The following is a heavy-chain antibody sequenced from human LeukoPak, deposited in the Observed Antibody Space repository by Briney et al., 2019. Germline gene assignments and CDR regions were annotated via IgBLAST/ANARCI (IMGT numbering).Heavy chain of an antibody. CDR2: IRKKANSYPT. J-gene: IGHJ5*01. CDR1: GFTFSDHY. D-gene: IGHD1/OR15-1a*01. V-gene: IGHV3-72*01. Sequence: GGSLRLSCVASGFTFSDHYMDWVRQAPVKGLEWVGLIRKKANSYPTDYAASVKGRFTISRDDSNNSVHLQMNSLKTEDTAMYFCARVLEGNMLWFDFLGQGTLVTVSS. CDR3: ARVLEGNMLWFDF.